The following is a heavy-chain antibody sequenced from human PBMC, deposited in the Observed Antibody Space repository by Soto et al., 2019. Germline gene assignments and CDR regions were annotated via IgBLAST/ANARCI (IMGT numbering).Heavy chain of an antibody. CDR1: GFTFSSYG. Sequence: QVPLVESGGGVVQPGRSLRLSCAASGFTFSSYGMHWVRQAPGKGLEWVAVISYDGSNKYYADSVKGRFTISRDNSKNTLYLQMNSLRAEDTAVYYCAKDLSGYGGNSYYYYGMDVWGQGTTVTVSS. CDR3: AKDLSGYGGNSYYYYGMDV. J-gene: IGHJ6*02. D-gene: IGHD4-17*01. CDR2: ISYDGSNK. V-gene: IGHV3-30*18.